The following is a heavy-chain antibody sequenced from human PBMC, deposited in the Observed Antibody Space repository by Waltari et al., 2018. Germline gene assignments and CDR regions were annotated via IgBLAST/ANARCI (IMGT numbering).Heavy chain of an antibody. CDR2: INHSGST. Sequence: QVQLQQWGAGLLKPSETLSLTCAVYGVSFSGYYWSWIRQPPGKGLEWIGEINHSGSTNYNPSLKSRVTISVDTSKNQFSLKLSSVTAADTAVYYCARGPTVTTYYYYYYYMDVWGKGTTVTVSS. V-gene: IGHV4-34*01. D-gene: IGHD4-4*01. CDR3: ARGPTVTTYYYYYYYMDV. J-gene: IGHJ6*03. CDR1: GVSFSGYY.